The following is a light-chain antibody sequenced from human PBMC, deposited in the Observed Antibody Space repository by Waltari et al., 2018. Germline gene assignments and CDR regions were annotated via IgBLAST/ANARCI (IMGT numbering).Light chain of an antibody. CDR1: QNVDSS. V-gene: IGKV3-15*01. CDR2: AAS. CDR3: QQYNNWPPLT. J-gene: IGKJ4*01. Sequence: ETVMTQSPATLSVSPWETATLSCRASQNVDSSLAWYQQRPGQPPRLLLSAASTRASGVPARFSGSGSGTEFTLTISSLQSEDSAVYYCQQYNNWPPLTFGGGTKVELK.